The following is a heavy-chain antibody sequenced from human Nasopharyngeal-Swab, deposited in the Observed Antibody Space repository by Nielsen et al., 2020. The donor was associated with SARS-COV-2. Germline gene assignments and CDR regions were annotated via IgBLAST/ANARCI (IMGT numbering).Heavy chain of an antibody. D-gene: IGHD2-21*01. Sequence: SLKISCAASGFTFDDYAMHWVWQAPGKGLEWVSGISWNSGSIGYADSVKGRFTISRDNAKNSLYLQMNSLRAEDTALYYCAKSPGEDAFDIWGQGTMVTVSS. V-gene: IGHV3-9*01. J-gene: IGHJ3*02. CDR2: ISWNSGSI. CDR1: GFTFDDYA. CDR3: AKSPGEDAFDI.